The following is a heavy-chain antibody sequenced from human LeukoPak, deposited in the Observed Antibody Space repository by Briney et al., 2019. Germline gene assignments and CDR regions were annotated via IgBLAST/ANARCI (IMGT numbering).Heavy chain of an antibody. CDR3: ASAALGYCSGGSCVENWFDP. V-gene: IGHV1-69*04. CDR1: GGTFSSYA. J-gene: IGHJ5*02. CDR2: IIPILGIA. D-gene: IGHD2-15*01. Sequence: SVKVSCKSSGGTFSSYAISWVRQAPGQGLEWMGRIIPILGIANYAQKFQGRVTITADKSTATAYMELSSLRSEDTAVYYCASAALGYCSGGSCVENWFDPWGQGTLVTVSS.